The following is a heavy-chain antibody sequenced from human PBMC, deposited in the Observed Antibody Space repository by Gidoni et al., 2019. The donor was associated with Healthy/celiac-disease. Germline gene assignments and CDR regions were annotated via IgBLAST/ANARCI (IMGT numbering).Heavy chain of an antibody. CDR1: GGTFSSYA. J-gene: IGHJ4*02. V-gene: IGHV1-69*01. D-gene: IGHD3-10*01. Sequence: QVQLVQSGAEVRKPGSSVKVSCEDSGGTFSSYAISWVRQAPGHGLEWMGGIIPIFGTPNYARKFPGRATITADEPTSTAYMDLSSLRSEDTAVYYCASSSLILYGSGTHLDYWGQGTLVTVSS. CDR2: IIPIFGTP. CDR3: ASSSLILYGSGTHLDY.